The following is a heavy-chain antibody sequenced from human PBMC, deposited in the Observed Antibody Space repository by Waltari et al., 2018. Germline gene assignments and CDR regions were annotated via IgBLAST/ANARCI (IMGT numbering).Heavy chain of an antibody. Sequence: QVHLQQWGAGLLKPSGCMPLTSAVYGGSFSGDYWSWISEPAGTGPEGMGGIKIRESTNYNPSLKSRIPISVDTSKSQFSRKLSSVTAADTAVYYWARDRGLRRLATFEIWGQGTRVTASS. V-gene: IGHV4-34*01. CDR2: IKIREST. CDR1: GGSFSGDY. D-gene: IGHD3-16*02. J-gene: IGHJ3*02. CDR3: ARDRGLRRLATFEI.